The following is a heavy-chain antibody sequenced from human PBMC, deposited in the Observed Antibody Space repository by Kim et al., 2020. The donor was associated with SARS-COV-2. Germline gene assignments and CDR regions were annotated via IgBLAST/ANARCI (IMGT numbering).Heavy chain of an antibody. J-gene: IGHJ4*02. CDR2: T. Sequence: TRDSQKFQGRVTITRDTSASTAYMELGSLRSEDTALYYCARQGDSNENDYWGQGTLVTVSS. D-gene: IGHD3-22*01. V-gene: IGHV1-3*01. CDR3: ARQGDSNENDY.